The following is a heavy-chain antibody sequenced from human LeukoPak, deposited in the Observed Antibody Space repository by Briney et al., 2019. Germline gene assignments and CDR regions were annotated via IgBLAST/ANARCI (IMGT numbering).Heavy chain of an antibody. CDR2: ISSTGGST. V-gene: IGHV3-64D*06. Sequence: PGGSLRLSCSASGFSFSIYAMHWVRQAPGKGLEYVSAISSTGGSTFYADSVKGRFTISRDNSKNMIYLQMSSLRPEDTAVYYCLKAPNSGWYSPWFDPWGQGILVTVSS. CDR3: LKAPNSGWYSPWFDP. D-gene: IGHD6-19*01. J-gene: IGHJ5*02. CDR1: GFSFSIYA.